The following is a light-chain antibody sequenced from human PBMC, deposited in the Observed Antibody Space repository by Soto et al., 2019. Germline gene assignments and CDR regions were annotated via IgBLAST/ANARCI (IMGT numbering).Light chain of an antibody. CDR1: SSSIGSNS. J-gene: IGLJ1*01. CDR2: TNN. V-gene: IGLV1-44*01. Sequence: QSALTQPPSESGTPGQRVTISCSGSSSSIGSNSVNWYQQLPRTAPKVLIYTNNQRPSGVPDRFSGSKSGTSASLAISGLQSEDEADYYCAAWDGSLNVYVFGTGTKVTVL. CDR3: AAWDGSLNVYV.